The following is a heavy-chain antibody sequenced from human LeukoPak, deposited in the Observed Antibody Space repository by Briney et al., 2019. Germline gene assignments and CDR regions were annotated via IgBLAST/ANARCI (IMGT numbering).Heavy chain of an antibody. V-gene: IGHV3-7*01. Sequence: AGSLRFSCVASGFTFSSSWMNWDRQAQGKELNWVANIKYDGSKEYYVDSVKGRFTIARDNAQNSLYLQMNNLSAEHRAVYYCARDVYMSFDYWGQGTLVTVSS. CDR2: IKYDGSKE. D-gene: IGHD5/OR15-5a*01. CDR1: GFTFSSSW. J-gene: IGHJ4*02. CDR3: ARDVYMSFDY.